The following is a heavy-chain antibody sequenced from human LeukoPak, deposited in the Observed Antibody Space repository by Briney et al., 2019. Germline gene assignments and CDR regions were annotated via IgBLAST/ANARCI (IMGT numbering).Heavy chain of an antibody. J-gene: IGHJ3*02. D-gene: IGHD3-3*01. CDR3: ARSLSITILGIKKRGAFDI. CDR2: IYTSGST. Sequence: PSQTLSLTCTVSGGSISSGSYYWSWIRQPAGKGLEWIGRIYTSGSTNYNPSLKSRVTISVDTSKNQFSLKLSSVTAADTAVYYCARSLSITILGIKKRGAFDIWGQGTMVTVSS. CDR1: GGSISSGSYY. V-gene: IGHV4-61*02.